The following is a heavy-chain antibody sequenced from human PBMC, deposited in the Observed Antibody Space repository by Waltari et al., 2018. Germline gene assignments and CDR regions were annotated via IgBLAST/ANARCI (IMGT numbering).Heavy chain of an antibody. CDR3: ARDGPRIADGYRNDPFDAFDI. V-gene: IGHV4-4*07. D-gene: IGHD5-12*01. CDR1: GGSISSYY. Sequence: QVQLQESGPGLVKPSETLSLTCTVSGGSISSYYWSWIRQPAGKGLEWIGRIYTMGGTNYNPSLKSRVTMSVDTSKNQFSLKLSSLRSEDTAVYYCARDGPRIADGYRNDPFDAFDIWGQGTMVTVSS. CDR2: IYTMGGT. J-gene: IGHJ3*02.